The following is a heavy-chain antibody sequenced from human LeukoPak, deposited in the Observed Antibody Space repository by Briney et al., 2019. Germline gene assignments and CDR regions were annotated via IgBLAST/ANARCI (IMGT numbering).Heavy chain of an antibody. D-gene: IGHD3-9*01. Sequence: SETLSLTCTVSGYSISSGYYWGWIRPPPGKGLEWTGSIYHSGSTYYNPSLKSRVTMSVDTSKNQFSLKLSSVTAADTAVYYCARVYYDILTGTYYFDYWGQGTLVTVSS. V-gene: IGHV4-38-2*02. CDR2: IYHSGST. CDR1: GYSISSGYY. CDR3: ARVYYDILTGTYYFDY. J-gene: IGHJ4*02.